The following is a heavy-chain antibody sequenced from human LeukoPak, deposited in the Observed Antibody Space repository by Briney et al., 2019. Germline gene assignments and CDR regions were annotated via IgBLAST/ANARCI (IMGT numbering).Heavy chain of an antibody. J-gene: IGHJ4*02. V-gene: IGHV3-66*01. D-gene: IGHD2-8*01. Sequence: GGSLRLSCAASGFTVSTNYMSWVRQAPGKGLEWVSVIYSGDTTFYADSVRGKFTISRDNSKNTLYLQMNSLRAEDTALYYCARDYNGHFDYWGQGTLVTVSS. CDR2: IYSGDTT. CDR3: ARDYNGHFDY. CDR1: GFTVSTNY.